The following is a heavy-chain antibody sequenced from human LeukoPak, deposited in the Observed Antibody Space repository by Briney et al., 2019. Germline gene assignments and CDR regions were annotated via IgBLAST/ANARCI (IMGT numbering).Heavy chain of an antibody. V-gene: IGHV3-30*18. CDR3: AKDWFGRDYYYGMDV. Sequence: PGGSLRLSCAASGFTFSSYGMHWVRQAPGKGLEWVAVISYDGSNKYYADSVKGRFTISRDNSKNTLYLQMNSLRAEDTAVYYCAKDWFGRDYYYGMDVWGQGTTVTVPS. D-gene: IGHD3-10*01. J-gene: IGHJ6*02. CDR1: GFTFSSYG. CDR2: ISYDGSNK.